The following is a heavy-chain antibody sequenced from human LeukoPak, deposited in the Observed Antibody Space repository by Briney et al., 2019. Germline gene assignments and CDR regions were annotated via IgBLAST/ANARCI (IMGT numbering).Heavy chain of an antibody. Sequence: PGGSLRLSCAASGFTFSSYAMSWVRQAPGKGLEWVSAISGSGGSTYYADSVKGRFTISRDNSKNTLYLQMNSLRAEDTAVYYCAKDFHYDSSGYYFGPLIFDYWGQGTLVTVSS. D-gene: IGHD3-22*01. CDR3: AKDFHYDSSGYYFGPLIFDY. CDR2: ISGSGGST. CDR1: GFTFSSYA. J-gene: IGHJ4*02. V-gene: IGHV3-23*01.